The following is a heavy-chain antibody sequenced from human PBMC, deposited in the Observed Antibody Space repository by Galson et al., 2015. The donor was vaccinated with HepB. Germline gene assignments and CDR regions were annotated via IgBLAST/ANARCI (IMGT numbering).Heavy chain of an antibody. CDR2: IWYDGSNK. CDR3: AREVVPAAMTLIRGGAFDI. CDR1: GFTFSSYG. V-gene: IGHV3-33*01. Sequence: SLRLSCAASGFTFSSYGMHWVRQAPGKGLEWVAVIWYDGSNKYYADSVKGRFTISRDNSKNTLYLQMNSLRAEDTAVYYCAREVVPAAMTLIRGGAFDIWGQGTMVTVSS. D-gene: IGHD2-2*01. J-gene: IGHJ3*02.